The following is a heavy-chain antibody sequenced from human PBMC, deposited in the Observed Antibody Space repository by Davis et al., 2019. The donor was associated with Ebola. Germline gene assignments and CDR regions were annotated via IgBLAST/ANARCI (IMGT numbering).Heavy chain of an antibody. CDR3: AREIHSPGAFDI. CDR2: INPNSGCT. Sequence: ASVTVSCKASGYTFTGYYMHWVRQAPGQGLEWMGWINPNSGCTNYAQKFQGRVTMTRDTSISTAYMELSRLRSDDTAVYYCAREIHSPGAFDIWGQGTMVTVSS. V-gene: IGHV1-2*02. J-gene: IGHJ3*02. CDR1: GYTFTGYY.